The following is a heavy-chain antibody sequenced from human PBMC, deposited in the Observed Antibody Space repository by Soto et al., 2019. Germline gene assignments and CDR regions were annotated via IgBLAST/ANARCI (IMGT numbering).Heavy chain of an antibody. J-gene: IGHJ4*02. V-gene: IGHV3-7*01. CDR1: GFTFSSYW. CDR3: AREFMQLVRTLRAPADY. CDR2: IKQDGSEK. Sequence: PGGSLRLSCAASGFTFSSYWMSWVRQAPGKGLEWVANIKQDGSEKYYVDSVKGRFTISRDNAKNSLYLQMNSLRAEDTAVYYCAREFMQLVRTLRAPADYWGQGTLVTVSS. D-gene: IGHD6-6*01.